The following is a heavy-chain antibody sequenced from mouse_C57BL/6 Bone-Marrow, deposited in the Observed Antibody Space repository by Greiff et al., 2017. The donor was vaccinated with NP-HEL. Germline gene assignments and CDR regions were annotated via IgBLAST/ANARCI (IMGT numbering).Heavy chain of an antibody. V-gene: IGHV1-59*01. Sequence: VQLQQPGAELVRPGTSVKLSCKASGYTFTSYWMHWVKQRPGQGLEWIGVIDPSDSYTNYNQKFKGKATLTVDTSSSTAYMQLSSLTSEDSAVYYCARYYYGSSYFYYFDYWGQGTTLTVSS. J-gene: IGHJ2*01. CDR3: ARYYYGSSYFYYFDY. CDR2: IDPSDSYT. CDR1: GYTFTSYW. D-gene: IGHD1-1*01.